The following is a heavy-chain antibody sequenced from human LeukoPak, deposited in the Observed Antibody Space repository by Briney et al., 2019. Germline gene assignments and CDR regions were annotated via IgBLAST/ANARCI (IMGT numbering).Heavy chain of an antibody. J-gene: IGHJ4*02. Sequence: SETLSLTCTVSGGSISSSSSYWGWIRQPPGRGLEWIGSIYYSGNTYYNPSLKSRVTISVDTSKNQFSLKLSSVTAADTAVYYWGRPSGGATGTHFDYWGQGPRVPVPS. CDR2: IYYSGNT. CDR1: GGSISSSSSY. CDR3: GRPSGGATGTHFDY. V-gene: IGHV4-39*07. D-gene: IGHD1-26*01.